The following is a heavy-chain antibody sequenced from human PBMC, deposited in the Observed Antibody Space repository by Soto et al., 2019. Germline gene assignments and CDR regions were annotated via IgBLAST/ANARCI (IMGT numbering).Heavy chain of an antibody. CDR1: VFTFDLNG. V-gene: IGHV3-30-3*01. CDR2: ISYDGSDK. CDR3: ARDRGAGRENYFGMDV. J-gene: IGHJ6*01. D-gene: IGHD3-10*01. Sequence: QMQLVESGGGVVQPGRSLRLSCVASVFTFDLNGLHWVRQAPGKGLEWVTVISYDGSDKYYADSLKGRVTVSRDNSKNTLYLHMDSLRTEDTAIYYCARDRGAGRENYFGMDVW.